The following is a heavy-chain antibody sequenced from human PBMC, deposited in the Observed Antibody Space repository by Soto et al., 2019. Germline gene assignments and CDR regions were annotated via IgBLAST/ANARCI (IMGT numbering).Heavy chain of an antibody. V-gene: IGHV1-69*13. D-gene: IGHD3-10*01. CDR1: GGTFSSYA. J-gene: IGHJ4*02. Sequence: GASVNVSCKASGGTFSSYAISWVRQAPGQGLEWMGGIIPIFGTANYAQKFQGRVTITADESTSTAYMELSSLRSEDTAVYYCASGEGSGSYAGYFDYWGQGTLVTVSS. CDR3: ASGEGSGSYAGYFDY. CDR2: IIPIFGTA.